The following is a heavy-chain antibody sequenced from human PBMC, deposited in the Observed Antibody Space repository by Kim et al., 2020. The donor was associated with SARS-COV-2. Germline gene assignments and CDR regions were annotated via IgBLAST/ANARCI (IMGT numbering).Heavy chain of an antibody. CDR3: ARVRRHYYDSSGYYWGYFDY. CDR2: IYYSGST. CDR1: GGSISSGGYY. J-gene: IGHJ4*02. V-gene: IGHV4-31*03. D-gene: IGHD3-22*01. Sequence: SETLSLTCTVSGGSISSGGYYWSWIRQHPGKGLEWIGYIYYSGSTYYNPSLKSRVTISVDTSKNQFSLKLSSVTAADTAVYYCARVRRHYYDSSGYYWGYFDYWGQGTLVTVSS.